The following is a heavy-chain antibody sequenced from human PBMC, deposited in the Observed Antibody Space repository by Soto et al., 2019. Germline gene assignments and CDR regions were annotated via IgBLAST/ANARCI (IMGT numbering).Heavy chain of an antibody. J-gene: IGHJ3*02. Sequence: QVQLVESGGGAVQPGRSLRLSCAASGFTLSTYGLHCVRQAPGKGLERVAGIWYDGNNKYYADSVKGRFTISRENSKNTLYLQMNCLTADDTAVYYCAMVYGDYVGHDAFDIWGQVTMVTVSS. V-gene: IGHV3-33*01. CDR1: GFTLSTYG. D-gene: IGHD4-17*01. CDR2: IWYDGNNK. CDR3: AMVYGDYVGHDAFDI.